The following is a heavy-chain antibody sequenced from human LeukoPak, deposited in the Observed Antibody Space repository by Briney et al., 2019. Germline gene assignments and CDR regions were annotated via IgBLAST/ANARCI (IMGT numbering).Heavy chain of an antibody. D-gene: IGHD2-15*01. CDR3: VGLVVPGWFDP. Sequence: KPSETLSLTCTVSGGSISVNTYYCAWIRQPPGRGLEWIGSVHYSGSTYYNPSLNSRVTISVDTSKNQFSLKLSSVIATDTAVYYCVGLVVPGWFDPWGQGTLVTVSS. CDR2: VHYSGST. CDR1: GGSISVNTYY. V-gene: IGHV4-39*01. J-gene: IGHJ5*02.